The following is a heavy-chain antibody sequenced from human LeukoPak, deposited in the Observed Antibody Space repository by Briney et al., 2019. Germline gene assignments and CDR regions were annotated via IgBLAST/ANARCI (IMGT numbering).Heavy chain of an antibody. Sequence: PGGSLRLSCAASGFTFSNAWMSWVRQAPGEGVEWVGSIKSKTDGGTTDYAAPVKGRFTISRDDSKNTLYLQMNSLKTEDTAVYYCTAKTGYWGQRTLVTVSS. CDR1: GFTFSNAW. V-gene: IGHV3-15*01. CDR2: IKSKTDGGTT. CDR3: TAKTGY. J-gene: IGHJ4*02. D-gene: IGHD1-1*01.